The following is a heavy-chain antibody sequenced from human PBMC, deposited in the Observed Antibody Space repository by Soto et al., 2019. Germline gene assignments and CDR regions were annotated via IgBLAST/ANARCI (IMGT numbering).Heavy chain of an antibody. CDR3: ARNVLRYFDWLSRTGWFDP. D-gene: IGHD3-9*01. CDR1: GGSFSGYY. CDR2: INHSGST. J-gene: IGHJ5*02. Sequence: SETLSLTCAVYGGSFSGYYWSWIRQPPGKGLEWIGEINHSGSTNYNPSLKSRVTISVDTSKNQFSLKLSSATAADTAVYYCARNVLRYFDWLSRTGWFDPWGQGTLVTVSS. V-gene: IGHV4-34*01.